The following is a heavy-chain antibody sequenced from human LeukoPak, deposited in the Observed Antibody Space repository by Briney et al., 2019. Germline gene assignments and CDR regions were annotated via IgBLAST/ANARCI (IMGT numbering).Heavy chain of an antibody. CDR2: ISAYNGNT. V-gene: IGHV1-18*01. D-gene: IGHD6-6*01. Sequence: GASVKDSCKATGYTFTNYGVSWVRQAPGQGLEWMGCISAYNGNTNYAQKVQARVTMTRDTSTSTAYMELRSLRSDDTAVYYCVRGLPWGQSSLYGMDVWGQGTTVTVSS. J-gene: IGHJ6*02. CDR3: VRGLPWGQSSLYGMDV. CDR1: GYTFTNYG.